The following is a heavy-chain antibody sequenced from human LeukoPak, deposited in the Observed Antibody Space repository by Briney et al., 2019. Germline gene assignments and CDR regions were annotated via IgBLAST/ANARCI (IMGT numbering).Heavy chain of an antibody. Sequence: GGSLRLSCTASGFTFSNAWMSWVRQAPGKGLEWVGRIKRKTDDGTTDYAIPVKGRFTISRDDSKNTLYLQMNSLTAEDTAVFYCAKGLAGYSSGWYGIFDYWGQGALVTVSS. CDR1: GFTFSNAW. D-gene: IGHD6-19*01. V-gene: IGHV3-15*01. CDR3: AKGLAGYSSGWYGIFDY. J-gene: IGHJ4*02. CDR2: IKRKTDDGTT.